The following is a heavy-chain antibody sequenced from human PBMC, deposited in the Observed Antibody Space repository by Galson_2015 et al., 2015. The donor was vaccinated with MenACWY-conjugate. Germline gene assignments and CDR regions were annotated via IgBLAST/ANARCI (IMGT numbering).Heavy chain of an antibody. D-gene: IGHD3-3*01. V-gene: IGHV4-4*02. CDR3: VANGYYTLEH. CDR1: GGSISGTNW. Sequence: SETLSLTCAVSGGSISGTNWWSWVRRPPGKGLEWIGEIYHSGSTNYNPSLKSRITISVDKSKNQFSLQLTSVTAADTAVYYCVANGYYTLEHWGQGTPVTVSS. J-gene: IGHJ4*02. CDR2: IYHSGST.